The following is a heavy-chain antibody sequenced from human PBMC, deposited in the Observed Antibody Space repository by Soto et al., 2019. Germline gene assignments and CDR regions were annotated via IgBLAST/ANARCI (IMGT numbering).Heavy chain of an antibody. CDR1: GGSIISSSYY. J-gene: IGHJ5*02. CDR2: IYYSGST. CDR3: ARRVYSSSRGTRSWFDP. D-gene: IGHD6-6*01. V-gene: IGHV4-39*01. Sequence: KTSETLSLTCTVSGGSIISSSYYWGWIRQPPGKGLEWIGSIYYSGSTYYNPSLKSRVTISVDTSKNQFSLKLSSVTAADTAVYYCARRVYSSSRGTRSWFDPWGQGILVTVSS.